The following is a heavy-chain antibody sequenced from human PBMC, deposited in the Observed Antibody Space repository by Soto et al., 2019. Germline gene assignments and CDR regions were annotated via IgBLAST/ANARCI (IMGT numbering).Heavy chain of an antibody. CDR1: GFSFRRDW. CDR2: TNQDGSEK. D-gene: IGHD1-26*01. CDR3: SGGVGDAI. J-gene: IGHJ4*02. Sequence: EDQLVESGGGLVQPGGSLRLTCAVSGFSFRRDWMNWVRQAPGKGLEWVAHTNQDGSEKYYLDSVKGRFTIFRDNAKNSLYLQMNSLRAEDTAVYYCSGGVGDAIWGQGTLVTVSS. V-gene: IGHV3-7*04.